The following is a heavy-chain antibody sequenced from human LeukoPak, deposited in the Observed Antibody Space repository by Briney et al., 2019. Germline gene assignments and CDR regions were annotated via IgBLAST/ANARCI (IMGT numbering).Heavy chain of an antibody. J-gene: IGHJ3*02. Sequence: GGSLRLSCAASGFTFSSYEMNWVRQAPGKGLEWVSYISSSGSTIYYADSVKGRFTISRDNAKNSLFLQMNSLRAGDTAVYYCARDMEPDAFDIWGQGTMVTVSS. V-gene: IGHV3-48*03. CDR1: GFTFSSYE. D-gene: IGHD1-1*01. CDR3: ARDMEPDAFDI. CDR2: ISSSGSTI.